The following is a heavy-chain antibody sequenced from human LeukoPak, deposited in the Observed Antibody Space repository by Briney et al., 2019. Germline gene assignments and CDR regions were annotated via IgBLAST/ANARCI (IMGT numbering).Heavy chain of an antibody. CDR1: GGTFSSYA. V-gene: IGHV1-69*05. CDR3: ASGYRRDGYND. Sequence: SVKVSCKASGGTFSSYAISWVRQAPGQGLEWMGGIIPIFGTANYAQKFQGRVTITTDESTSTAYMELSSLRSEDTAVYYYASGYRRDGYNDWGQGTLVTVSS. J-gene: IGHJ4*02. D-gene: IGHD5-24*01. CDR2: IIPIFGTA.